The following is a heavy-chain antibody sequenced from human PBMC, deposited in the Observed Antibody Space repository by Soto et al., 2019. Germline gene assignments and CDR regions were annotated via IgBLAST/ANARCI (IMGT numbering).Heavy chain of an antibody. CDR2: IDTRGGSA. Sequence: QAQLVQSGAEVKKPGASANXXCXXXXXTFTXXXXXXXXXXXXXXXXXXGIIDTRGGSADYTQRFQGRVTMTRDTSTGTVYMELSSLGSEDTAVYYCARDLPRDLVRGSFDIWGQGTLVTVSS. CDR3: ARDLPRDLVRGSFDI. CDR1: XXTFTXXX. D-gene: IGHD3-10*02. J-gene: IGHJ3*02. V-gene: IGHV1-46*01.